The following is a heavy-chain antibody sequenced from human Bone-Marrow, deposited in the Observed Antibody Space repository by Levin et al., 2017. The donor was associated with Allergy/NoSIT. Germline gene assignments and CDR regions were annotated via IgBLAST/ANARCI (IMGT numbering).Heavy chain of an antibody. J-gene: IGHJ6*02. CDR3: ARDSGYYLGTPSSSYDYYGMDV. CDR2: IIPIFGTA. D-gene: IGHD3-22*01. CDR1: GGTFSSYA. Sequence: SVKVSCKASGGTFSSYAISWVRQAPGQGLEWMGGIIPIFGTANYAQKFQGRVTITADESTSTAYMELSSLGSEDTAVYYCARDSGYYLGTPSSSYDYYGMDVWGQGTTVTVSS. V-gene: IGHV1-69*13.